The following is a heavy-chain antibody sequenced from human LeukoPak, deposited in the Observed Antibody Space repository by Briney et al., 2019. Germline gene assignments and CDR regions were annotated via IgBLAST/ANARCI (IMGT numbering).Heavy chain of an antibody. CDR2: ISSSGNIT. CDR3: VRDGMAVAGTAPLDY. D-gene: IGHD6-19*01. J-gene: IGHJ4*02. Sequence: GGSLRLSCSASGFTFSSYAMHWVRQAPGKGLEYVSAISSSGNITYYADSVKGRFTISRDNSKNTLYLQMSSLTPEDAAVYYCVRDGMAVAGTAPLDYWGQGILVTVSS. V-gene: IGHV3-64D*09. CDR1: GFTFSSYA.